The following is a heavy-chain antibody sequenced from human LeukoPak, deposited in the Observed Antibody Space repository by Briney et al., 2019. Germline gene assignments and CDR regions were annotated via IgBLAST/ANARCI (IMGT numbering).Heavy chain of an antibody. CDR2: IRYDGNEK. CDR3: AKGVSPGKYYSAFDY. V-gene: IGHV3-30*02. CDR1: GFTFSTFG. D-gene: IGHD3-10*01. Sequence: GGSLRLSCAASGFTFSTFGMNWVRQAPGKGLEWVAFIRYDGNEKKYAESVSGQLSLSRDHSKNTLYLQVNSLRPEDTAVYYCAKGVSPGKYYSAFDYWGQGTLVAVSP. J-gene: IGHJ4*02.